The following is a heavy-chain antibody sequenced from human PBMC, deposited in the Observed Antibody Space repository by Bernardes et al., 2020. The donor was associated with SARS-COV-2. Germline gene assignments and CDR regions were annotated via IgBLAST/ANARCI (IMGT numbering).Heavy chain of an antibody. CDR3: ARQRGYSYGDYYYGMDV. CDR1: GYSFTSYW. V-gene: IGHV5-51*01. J-gene: IGHJ6*02. Sequence: GAYLKISCKGSGYSFTSYWIGWVRPIPGKGLEWMGIIYPGDSDTRYSPSFQGQVTISADKSISTAYLQWSSLKASDTAMYYCARQRGYSYGDYYYGMDVWGQGTTVTVSS. D-gene: IGHD5-18*01. CDR2: IYPGDSDT.